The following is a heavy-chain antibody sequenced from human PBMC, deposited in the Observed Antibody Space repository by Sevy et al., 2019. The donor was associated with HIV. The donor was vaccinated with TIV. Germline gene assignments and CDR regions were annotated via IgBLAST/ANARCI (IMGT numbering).Heavy chain of an antibody. Sequence: GGSLRLSCEASGFAFSDHYVDWVRQAPGKGLEWVGRIRNRPNGYTTEYAASVEGRFTISRDDSRHSLYLQMNSLKTEDSAVYYCVRGPNCGVGGCQQISPYCLDVWGIGATVTVSS. CDR1: GFAFSDHY. CDR2: IRNRPNGYTT. V-gene: IGHV3-72*01. D-gene: IGHD2-21*01. J-gene: IGHJ6*03. CDR3: VRGPNCGVGGCQQISPYCLDV.